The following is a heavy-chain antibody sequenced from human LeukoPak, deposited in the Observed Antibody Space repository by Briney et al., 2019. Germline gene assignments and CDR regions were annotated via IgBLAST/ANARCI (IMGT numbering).Heavy chain of an antibody. CDR3: AKFLADYSTSSWFDA. CDR2: ISDTGGNT. CDR1: GFTFNIYA. V-gene: IGHV3-23*01. J-gene: IGHJ5*02. D-gene: IGHD6-6*01. Sequence: GSLRLSCAASGFTFNIYAMTWVRQAPGQGPEWVSSISDTGGNTYYADSVRGRFIISRDNSKNTVFLQMNSLRVDDTALYYCAKFLADYSTSSWFDAWGQGTLVTVSS.